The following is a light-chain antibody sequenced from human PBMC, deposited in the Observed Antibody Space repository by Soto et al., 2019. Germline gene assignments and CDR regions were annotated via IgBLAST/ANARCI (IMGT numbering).Light chain of an antibody. Sequence: QSALTQPASVSGSPGQSITISCTGTSSYVGGYNYVSWYQQHPGKAPKLMIYEVSNRPSGVSNRFSGSKSGNTASLTISGLQAEDEADYYCSSDTSSSTLVFGTGTKLTVL. CDR1: SSYVGGYNY. CDR2: EVS. J-gene: IGLJ1*01. CDR3: SSDTSSSTLV. V-gene: IGLV2-14*01.